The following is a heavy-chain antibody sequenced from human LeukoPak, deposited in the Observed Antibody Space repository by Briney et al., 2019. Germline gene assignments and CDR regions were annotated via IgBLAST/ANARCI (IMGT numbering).Heavy chain of an antibody. CDR1: GGSISSGGYY. CDR2: IYYSGST. CDR3: ARVESSGWYEAVDY. D-gene: IGHD6-19*01. J-gene: IGHJ4*02. Sequence: SETLSLTCTVSGGSISSGGYYWSWLRQHPGTGLEWIGYIYYSGSTYYNPSLKSRVTISVDTSKNQFSLKLSSVTAADTAVYYCARVESSGWYEAVDYWGQGTLVTVSS. V-gene: IGHV4-31*03.